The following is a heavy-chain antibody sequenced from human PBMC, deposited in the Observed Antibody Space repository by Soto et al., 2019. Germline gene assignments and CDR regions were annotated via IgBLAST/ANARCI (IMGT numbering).Heavy chain of an antibody. CDR1: GGSISIGNYY. CDR2: IFYSWTT. CDR3: ARHTSSGYYYQIEY. V-gene: IGHV4-39*01. D-gene: IGHD3-3*01. Sequence: PSETLSLTCTVSGGSISIGNYYWGWIRQSPGKGLEWIGSIFYSWTTYYTPSLKSRVTISVDTSKNQFSLRLSSVTAADTAVYYCARHTSSGYYYQIEYWGQGTLVTVPQ. J-gene: IGHJ4*02.